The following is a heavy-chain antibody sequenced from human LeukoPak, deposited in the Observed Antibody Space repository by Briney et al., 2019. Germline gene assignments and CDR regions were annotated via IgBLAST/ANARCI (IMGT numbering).Heavy chain of an antibody. Sequence: LRASVKVSCKASGYTFTSYYMHWVRQAPGQGLEWMGGIIPIFGTANYAQKFQGRVTITADKSTSTAYMELSSLRSEDTAVYYCARCKDGGYINWFDPWGQGTLVTVSS. D-gene: IGHD5-12*01. V-gene: IGHV1-69*06. J-gene: IGHJ5*02. CDR1: GYTFTSYY. CDR2: IIPIFGTA. CDR3: ARCKDGGYINWFDP.